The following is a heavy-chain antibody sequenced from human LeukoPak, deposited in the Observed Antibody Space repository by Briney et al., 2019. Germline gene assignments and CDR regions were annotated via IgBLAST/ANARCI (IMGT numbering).Heavy chain of an antibody. V-gene: IGHV3-23*01. Sequence: GGSLRLSCAASGFTFSSSAMSWVRQAPGKGLEWVSAISNNGGYTYYADSVQGRFTISRDNSKSTLCLQMNSLRAEDTAVYYCVKQLGYCSDGSCYFPYWGQGTLVTVSS. CDR1: GFTFSSSA. CDR3: VKQLGYCSDGSCYFPY. J-gene: IGHJ4*02. CDR2: ISNNGGYT. D-gene: IGHD2-15*01.